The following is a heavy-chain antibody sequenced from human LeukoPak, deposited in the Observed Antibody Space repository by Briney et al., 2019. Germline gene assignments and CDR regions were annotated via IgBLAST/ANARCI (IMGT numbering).Heavy chain of an antibody. J-gene: IGHJ3*02. CDR3: ARDGITGTVAFDI. V-gene: IGHV3-23*01. CDR2: ISGSGDTT. Sequence: GSLRLSCAASGFTFSTYVMTWVRQAPGKGLEWVSTISGSGDTTYYADSVKGRFTISRDNSKNTPYLQMNSLRAEDTAVYYCARDGITGTVAFDIWGQGTMVTVSS. D-gene: IGHD1-20*01. CDR1: GFTFSTYV.